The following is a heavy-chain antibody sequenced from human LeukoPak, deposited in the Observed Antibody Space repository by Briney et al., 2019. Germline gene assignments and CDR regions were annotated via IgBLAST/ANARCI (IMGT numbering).Heavy chain of an antibody. CDR1: GGSISSGSYY. V-gene: IGHV4-61*02. CDR2: IYTSGST. D-gene: IGHD6-19*01. Sequence: NPSETLSLNCTVSGGSISSGSYYWSWIRQPAGKGLEWIGRIYTSGSTNYNPSLKSRVTISVDTSKNQFSLKLSSVTAADTAVYYCARGGSGWDAFDIWGQGTMVTVSS. J-gene: IGHJ3*02. CDR3: ARGGSGWDAFDI.